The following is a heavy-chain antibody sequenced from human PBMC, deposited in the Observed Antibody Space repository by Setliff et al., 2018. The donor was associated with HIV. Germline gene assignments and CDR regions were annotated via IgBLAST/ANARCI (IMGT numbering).Heavy chain of an antibody. V-gene: IGHV1-18*01. J-gene: IGHJ5*02. Sequence: GASVKVSCKTSGYMFSSYGISWVRQAPGQGLEWMGWVSNKGDTNYVQKFQGRVALTTDTSTSTAHMELRNLRSDDTAVYYCARDSGMAVVGTWRRLDPWGQGTLVTVSS. CDR1: GYMFSSYG. CDR3: ARDSGMAVVGTWRRLDP. CDR2: VSNKGDT. D-gene: IGHD6-19*01.